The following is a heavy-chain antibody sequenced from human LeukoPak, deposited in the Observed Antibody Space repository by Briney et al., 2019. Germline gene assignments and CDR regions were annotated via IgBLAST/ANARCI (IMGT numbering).Heavy chain of an antibody. V-gene: IGHV3-33*01. Sequence: GGSLRLSCVASGFAFNTYGMHWVRQAPGKGLEWVAVIWYDGCKKFYADSVNGRFTISRDDSKNTLYLQMSGLRADDTAVYCCAGAYSAGWFTYWGQGTPVTVSS. CDR3: AGAYSAGWFTY. J-gene: IGHJ4*02. D-gene: IGHD3-16*01. CDR1: GFAFNTYG. CDR2: IWYDGCKK.